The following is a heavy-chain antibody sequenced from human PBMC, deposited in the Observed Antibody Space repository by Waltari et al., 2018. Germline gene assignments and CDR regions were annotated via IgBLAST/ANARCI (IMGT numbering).Heavy chain of an antibody. Sequence: EVQLVESGGGLIQPGGSLRLSCAVSGFSVRSNYMIWVRQAPGRGLEWVSAMYRDGTTYHADSVKGRFAISRDNSRNTLYLQMNSLRTEDTAVYYCTKADSGWKYFQFWGQGTRVTVSS. CDR1: GFSVRSNY. D-gene: IGHD6-19*01. V-gene: IGHV3-53*05. J-gene: IGHJ1*01. CDR3: TKADSGWKYFQF. CDR2: MYRDGTT.